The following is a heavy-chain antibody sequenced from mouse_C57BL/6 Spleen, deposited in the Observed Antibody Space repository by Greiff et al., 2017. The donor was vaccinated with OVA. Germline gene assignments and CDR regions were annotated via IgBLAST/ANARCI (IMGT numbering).Heavy chain of an antibody. Sequence: QVQLQQPGAELVRPGSSVKLSCKASGYTFTSYWMHWVKQRPIQGLEWIGNIDPSDSETHYNQKFKDKATLTVDKSSSTAYMQLSSLTSEDSAVYYCAREGGDYYDGPEYYCDYWGQGTTLTVSS. CDR1: GYTFTSYW. CDR2: IDPSDSET. J-gene: IGHJ2*01. CDR3: AREGGDYYDGPEYYCDY. V-gene: IGHV1-52*01. D-gene: IGHD1-1*01.